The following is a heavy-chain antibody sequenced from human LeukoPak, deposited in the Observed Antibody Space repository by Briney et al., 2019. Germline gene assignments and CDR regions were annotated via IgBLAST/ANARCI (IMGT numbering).Heavy chain of an antibody. J-gene: IGHJ4*02. Sequence: ASVKVSCKASGYTFTRYGINWVRQAPGQGLEWMGWISAYNGNTNYAEKLLARVTMTTDTSTSTAYMELRSLRSDDTAVYYCARGASYYDFWSGSEQYYFDYWGQGTLVT. D-gene: IGHD3-3*01. CDR1: GYTFTRYG. CDR3: ARGASYYDFWSGSEQYYFDY. V-gene: IGHV1-18*01. CDR2: ISAYNGNT.